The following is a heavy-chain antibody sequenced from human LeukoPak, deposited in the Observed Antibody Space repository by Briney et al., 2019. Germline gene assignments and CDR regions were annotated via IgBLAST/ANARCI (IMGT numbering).Heavy chain of an antibody. Sequence: KPSETLSLTRTVSGGSISSSSYYWGWIRQPPGKGLEWIGSIYYSGSTYYNPSLKSRVTISVDTSKNQFSLKLSSVTAADTAVYYCARAEYYYDSSGYYSNDAFDIWGQGTMVTVSS. CDR3: ARAEYYYDSSGYYSNDAFDI. J-gene: IGHJ3*02. CDR1: GGSISSSSYY. V-gene: IGHV4-39*01. D-gene: IGHD3-22*01. CDR2: IYYSGST.